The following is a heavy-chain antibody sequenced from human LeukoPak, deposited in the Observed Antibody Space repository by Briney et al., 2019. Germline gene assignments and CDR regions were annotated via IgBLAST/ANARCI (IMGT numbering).Heavy chain of an antibody. J-gene: IGHJ6*03. Sequence: GGSLRLSCAASGFTFSSYAMHWVRQAPGKGLEWVAVISYDGSNKYYADSVKGRFTISRDNAKNSLYLQMNSLRAEDTAVYYCACSSGWRHYYYYYMDVWGKGTTVTVSS. V-gene: IGHV3-30*04. CDR2: ISYDGSNK. CDR1: GFTFSSYA. D-gene: IGHD3-22*01. CDR3: ACSSGWRHYYYYYMDV.